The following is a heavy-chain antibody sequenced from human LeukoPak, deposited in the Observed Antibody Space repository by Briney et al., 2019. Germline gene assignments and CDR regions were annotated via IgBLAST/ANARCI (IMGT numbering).Heavy chain of an antibody. CDR2: ISYDGSNK. CDR3: ASLGRYCSSTSCYDYYGMDV. V-gene: IGHV3-30-3*01. D-gene: IGHD2-2*01. J-gene: IGHJ6*02. CDR1: GFTFSSYW. Sequence: GGSLRLSCAASGFTFSSYWMHWVRQAPGKGLEWVAVISYDGSNKYYADSVKGRFTISRDNSKNTLYLQMNSLRAEDTAVYYCASLGRYCSSTSCYDYYGMDVWGQGTTVTVSS.